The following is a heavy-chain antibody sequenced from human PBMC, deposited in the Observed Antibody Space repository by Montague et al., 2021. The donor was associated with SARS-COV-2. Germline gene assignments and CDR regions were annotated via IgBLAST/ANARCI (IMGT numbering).Heavy chain of an antibody. J-gene: IGHJ6*02. D-gene: IGHD5-18*01. CDR2: LLYETKWYN. V-gene: IGHV6-1*01. CDR1: GDSVAELRRR. CDR3: ARDTRIQLWSDRDYYYGMDV. Sequence: CAISGDSVAELRRRSEEHTSELQSRFEFVCRLLYETKWYNDYAVSVKSRITIHPDTSKNQFSLQLNSVTPEDTAVYYCARDTRIQLWSDRDYYYGMDVWGQGTTVTGSS.